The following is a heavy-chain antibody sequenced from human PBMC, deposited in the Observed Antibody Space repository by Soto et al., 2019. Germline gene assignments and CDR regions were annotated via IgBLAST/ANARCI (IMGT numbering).Heavy chain of an antibody. CDR2: ISWNSGSI. CDR3: AKGARGYSYGPRYNTRDLYYYYYGMDV. V-gene: IGHV3-9*01. J-gene: IGHJ6*02. D-gene: IGHD5-18*01. Sequence: HPGGSLRLSCAASGFTFDDYAMHWVRQAPGKGLEWVSGISWNSGSIGYADSVKGRFTISRDNAKNSLYLQMNSLRAEDTALYYCAKGARGYSYGPRYNTRDLYYYYYGMDVWGQGTTVTVSS. CDR1: GFTFDDYA.